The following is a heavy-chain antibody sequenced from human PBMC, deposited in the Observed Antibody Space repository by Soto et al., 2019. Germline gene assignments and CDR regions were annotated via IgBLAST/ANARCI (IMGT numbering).Heavy chain of an antibody. D-gene: IGHD6-19*01. CDR3: ARFSGSYYYAMDV. Sequence: SETLSLTCAVYGGSFSGYYWSWIRQPPGKGLEWIGEINHSGVTNYKPSLKRRVTISVDTSKNQFSLQLKSVTAADTALYYCARFSGSYYYAMDVRGQGSTVT. CDR1: GGSFSGYY. V-gene: IGHV4-34*01. J-gene: IGHJ6*02. CDR2: INHSGVT.